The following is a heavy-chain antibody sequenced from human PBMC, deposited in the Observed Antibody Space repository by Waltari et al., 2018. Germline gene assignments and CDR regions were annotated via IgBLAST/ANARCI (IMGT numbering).Heavy chain of an antibody. J-gene: IGHJ5*02. D-gene: IGHD2-15*01. V-gene: IGHV4-59*01. CDR1: RGSISSYY. CDR3: ARDRGGKSPRGWFDP. Sequence: QVQLQDSGSGLVKPSETLSLTCTVSRGSISSYYWSWIRQPPGNGLEWIGNIYFSGSTNYNPSLKSRVTISVDTSKNQFSLKLSSVTAADTAVYYCARDRGGKSPRGWFDPWGQGTLVTVSS. CDR2: IYFSGST.